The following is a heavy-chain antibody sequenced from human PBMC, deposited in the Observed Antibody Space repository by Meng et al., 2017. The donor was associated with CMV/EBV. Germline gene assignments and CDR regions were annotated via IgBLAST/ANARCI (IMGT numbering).Heavy chain of an antibody. D-gene: IGHD3-22*01. Sequence: SVKVSCKASGGTFSSYAISWVRQAPGQGLEWMGGIIPILGIANYAQKFQGRVTFTADKSTSTAYMELSSLRSEDTAVYYCARVIGSGYYHDYWGQGTLVTVSS. CDR3: ARVIGSGYYHDY. V-gene: IGHV1-69*10. CDR1: GGTFSSYA. J-gene: IGHJ4*02. CDR2: IIPILGIA.